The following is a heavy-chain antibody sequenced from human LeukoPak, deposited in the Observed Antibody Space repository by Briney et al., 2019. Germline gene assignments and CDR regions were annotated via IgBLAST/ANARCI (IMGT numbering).Heavy chain of an antibody. V-gene: IGHV1-18*04. CDR3: VRDGYGSGRGYFDY. J-gene: IGHJ4*02. CDR2: ISAHDGNT. D-gene: IGHD3-10*01. Sequence: GASVKVSCKASGYTFTSYGISWVRQAPGQGLEWMGWISAHDGNTKNAQKFQGRVTMTTDTSTSTAYMEVTSLRSDDTAFYYCVRDGYGSGRGYFDYWGQGTLVAVSS. CDR1: GYTFTSYG.